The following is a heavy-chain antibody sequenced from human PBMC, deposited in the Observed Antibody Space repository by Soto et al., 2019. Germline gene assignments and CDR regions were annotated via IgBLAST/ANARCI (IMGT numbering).Heavy chain of an antibody. J-gene: IGHJ4*02. CDR3: ARMVHGYYGDYAHYFDY. Sequence: GGSLRLSCAASGFTFSSYAMSWVRQAPGKGLEWVSAISGSGGSTYYADSVKGRFTISRDNSKNTLYLQMNSLRAEDTAVYYCARMVHGYYGDYAHYFDYWGQGTLVTVSS. CDR1: GFTFSSYA. D-gene: IGHD4-17*01. V-gene: IGHV3-23*01. CDR2: ISGSGGST.